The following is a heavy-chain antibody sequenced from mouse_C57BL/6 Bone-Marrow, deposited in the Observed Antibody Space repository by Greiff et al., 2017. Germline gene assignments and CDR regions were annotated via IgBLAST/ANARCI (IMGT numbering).Heavy chain of an antibody. J-gene: IGHJ4*01. CDR1: GYTFTSYW. CDR3: DSPHCYGSRYAMDY. V-gene: IGHV1-72*01. CDR2: IDPNSGGT. D-gene: IGHD1-1*01. Sequence: QVQLQQPGAELVKPGASVKLSCKASGYTFTSYWMHWVKQRPGRGLEWIGRIDPNSGGTKYNEKFKSKATLTVDKPSSTAYMHLSSLTSEDSAVYYCDSPHCYGSRYAMDYCGRGTSVTVSS.